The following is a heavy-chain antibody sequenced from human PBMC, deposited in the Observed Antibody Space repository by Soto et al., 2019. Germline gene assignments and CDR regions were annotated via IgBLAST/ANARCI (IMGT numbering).Heavy chain of an antibody. J-gene: IGHJ5*02. CDR1: GGSISSGDYY. D-gene: IGHD6-6*01. CDR3: ARERPDGARLDP. CDR2: IYHSGST. V-gene: IGHV4-30-4*01. Sequence: QVQLQESGPGLVKPSQTLSLTCTVSGGSISSGDYYWSWIRQPPGKGLEWIGYIYHSGSTYYNPSLKSRVTISVDTSRTQCSLKLSSGTAADTAVYYCARERPDGARLDPWGQGTLVTVSS.